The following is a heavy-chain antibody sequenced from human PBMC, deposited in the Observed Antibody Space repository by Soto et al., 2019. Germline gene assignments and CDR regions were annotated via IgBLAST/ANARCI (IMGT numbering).Heavy chain of an antibody. CDR2: IYPGDSDT. CDR1: GYTFTNYW. J-gene: IGHJ6*02. CDR3: ARYPTLTDYFFHGMDV. Sequence: PGESLKISCKGSGYTFTNYWIVWVRQIPGKGLERMGIIYPGDSDTRYSPSFQGQVTISADRSISTAYLQWSSLKASDTGMYYCARYPTLTDYFFHGMDVWGQGTTVTVSS. V-gene: IGHV5-51*01. D-gene: IGHD4-17*01.